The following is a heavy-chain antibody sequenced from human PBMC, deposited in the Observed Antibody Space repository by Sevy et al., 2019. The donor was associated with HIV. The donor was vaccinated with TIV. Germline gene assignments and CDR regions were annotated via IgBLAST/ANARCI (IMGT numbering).Heavy chain of an antibody. D-gene: IGHD4-17*01. V-gene: IGHV3-48*03. CDR2: ISSSGSLI. Sequence: GVSLRLSCAASGFTFSSFEMNWVRQTPGKGLEWVSFISSSGSLIYYADSVKGRFTISRDNAKNSLYLQMNSLRAEDTGVYYCTRDLPPSATTVAHFDYWGQGTLVTVSS. CDR3: TRDLPPSATTVAHFDY. CDR1: GFTFSSFE. J-gene: IGHJ4*02.